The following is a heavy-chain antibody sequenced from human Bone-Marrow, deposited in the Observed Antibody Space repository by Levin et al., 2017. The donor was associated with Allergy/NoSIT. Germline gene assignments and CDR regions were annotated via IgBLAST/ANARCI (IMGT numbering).Heavy chain of an antibody. CDR3: AKDLHRYYDFWSGESNGLEV. CDR2: IGSAGPTI. V-gene: IGHV3-11*01. Sequence: GGSLRLSCAASGFTFSDYYMSWIRQAPGKGLEWVAYIGSAGPTIHYAESVKGRFTISRDNANNSVSLQMNSLTAEDTAVYYCAKDLHRYYDFWSGESNGLEVWGRGTTVTVSS. CDR1: GFTFSDYY. D-gene: IGHD3-3*01. J-gene: IGHJ6*02.